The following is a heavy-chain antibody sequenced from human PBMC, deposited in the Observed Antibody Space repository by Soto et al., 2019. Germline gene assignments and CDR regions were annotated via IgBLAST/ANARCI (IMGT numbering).Heavy chain of an antibody. D-gene: IGHD3-10*01. CDR1: GFTFSSYS. V-gene: IGHV3-21*01. J-gene: IGHJ4*02. CDR3: ARELWFGELGPAYFDY. CDR2: ISSSSSYI. Sequence: EVQLVESGGGLVKPGGSLRLSCAASGFTFSSYSMNWVRQAPGKGLEWVSSISSSSSYIYYADSVKGRFTITRDNAKNYLYLQMNSLRAEDRGVYYCARELWFGELGPAYFDYWGQGTLVTVSS.